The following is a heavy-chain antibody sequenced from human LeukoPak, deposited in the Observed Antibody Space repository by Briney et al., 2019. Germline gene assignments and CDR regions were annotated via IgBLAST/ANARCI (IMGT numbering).Heavy chain of an antibody. Sequence: SETLSLTCDVSGGSVTSTNWWTWLRKPPGKGLEWIREVHLDGRTNYNPSLKNRLNMPVHLPEHHISLKLTSVTAAHGAVYYCAREGGFYRPLDYSGQGTLVTVSS. J-gene: IGHJ4*02. CDR3: AREGGFYRPLDY. D-gene: IGHD3-3*01. CDR2: VHLDGRT. CDR1: GGSVTSTNW. V-gene: IGHV4-4*02.